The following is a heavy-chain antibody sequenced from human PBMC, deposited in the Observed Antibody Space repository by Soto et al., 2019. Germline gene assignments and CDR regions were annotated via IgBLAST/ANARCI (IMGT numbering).Heavy chain of an antibody. CDR3: AKPRSSLQWPPFDP. J-gene: IGHJ5*02. D-gene: IGHD6-19*01. V-gene: IGHV3-30*18. Sequence: QVKLVESGGGVVQPGRSLRLSCAASGFTFSSYGMHWVRQAPGKGLEWVAVISPDGSNKDYADSVKGRFTISRDNSKNTLYLQMNSLRVEDTAVYSCAKPRSSLQWPPFDPWGHGHLVTVSS. CDR2: ISPDGSNK. CDR1: GFTFSSYG.